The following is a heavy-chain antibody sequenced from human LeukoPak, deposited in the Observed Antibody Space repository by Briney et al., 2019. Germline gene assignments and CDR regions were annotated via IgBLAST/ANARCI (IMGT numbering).Heavy chain of an antibody. CDR2: IYHSGST. CDR1: GGSISSSGYY. J-gene: IGHJ4*02. D-gene: IGHD3-9*01. CDR3: ARGGKIGYYDILTGFSPYYFDY. V-gene: IGHV4-30-2*01. Sequence: SETLSLTCTVSGGSISSSGYYWGWIRQPPGKGLEWIGYIYHSGSTYYNPSLKSRVTISVDRSKNQFSLKLSSVTAADTAVYYCARGGKIGYYDILTGFSPYYFDYWGQGTLVTVSS.